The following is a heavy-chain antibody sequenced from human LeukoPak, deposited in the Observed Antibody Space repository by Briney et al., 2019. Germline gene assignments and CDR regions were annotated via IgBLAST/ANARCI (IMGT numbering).Heavy chain of an antibody. CDR2: MNPNSGGT. CDR3: AREVYGDSSFDY. Sequence: GASVKVSCKASGYSFSANYMHWVRQAPGQGLEWMGWMNPNSGGTNYAQKFQGRVTMTRDASISTAYLELSRLRSDDTAVYYCAREVYGDSSFDYWGQGTLLTVSS. CDR1: GYSFSANY. D-gene: IGHD4-17*01. V-gene: IGHV1-2*02. J-gene: IGHJ4*02.